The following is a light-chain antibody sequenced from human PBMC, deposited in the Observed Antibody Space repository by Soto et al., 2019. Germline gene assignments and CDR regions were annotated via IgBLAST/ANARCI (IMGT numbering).Light chain of an antibody. CDR3: QQYNSFSQWT. CDR1: QSISTW. V-gene: IGKV1-5*03. J-gene: IGKJ1*01. CDR2: KTS. Sequence: DIQMTQSPSTVSASVGDRVTITCRASQSISTWLAWYQQKPGKAPNLLIYKTSSLESGVPSRFSGSGSGTESTLTISSLQPDDFATYYCQQYNSFSQWTFGQGTKVDIK.